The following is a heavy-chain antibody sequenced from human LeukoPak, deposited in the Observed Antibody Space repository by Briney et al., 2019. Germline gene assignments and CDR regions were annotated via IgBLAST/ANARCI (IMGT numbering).Heavy chain of an antibody. D-gene: IGHD6-13*01. V-gene: IGHV3-33*01. CDR2: IWNDGSNK. CDR3: ATEVKAAAGIDTGSYYYNGMDV. J-gene: IGHJ6*02. CDR1: GFSFYTYG. Sequence: PGGSLRPSCAVSGFSFYTYGIHWVRHAPGKGLEWVAVIWNDGSNKYYADSVKGRFTISRDNSKNTLYLQMNSLRTEDTAVYFCATEVKAAAGIDTGSYYYNGMDVWGQGTTVTVSS.